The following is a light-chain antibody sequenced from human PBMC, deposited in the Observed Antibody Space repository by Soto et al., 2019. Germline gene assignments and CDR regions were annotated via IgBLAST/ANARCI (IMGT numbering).Light chain of an antibody. CDR1: QSVRSN. V-gene: IGKV3-15*01. CDR2: GAS. CDR3: QQYNDWART. J-gene: IGKJ1*01. Sequence: EIVMTQSPATLSVSPGERATLSCRASQSVRSNLAWYQQKPGQAPRLLIYGASTRATGLPGRFSGSGSGTEFTLTISGLQSEDFAVYYCQQYNDWARTFGQGTKVEIK.